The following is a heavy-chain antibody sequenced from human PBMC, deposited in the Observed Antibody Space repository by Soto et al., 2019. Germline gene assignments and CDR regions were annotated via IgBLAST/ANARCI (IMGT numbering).Heavy chain of an antibody. Sequence: QVQLVESGGGVVQPGRSLRLSCAASGFMFSNHGMHWVRQAPGKGLEWVAVIWSDGNNRYYADSVKGRFTISRDNSKNTVYRQMSSLRGEDTAVYYCVRGDNWNDEASDYWGQGTLVTVSS. D-gene: IGHD1-1*01. V-gene: IGHV3-33*01. J-gene: IGHJ4*02. CDR2: IWSDGNNR. CDR3: VRGDNWNDEASDY. CDR1: GFMFSNHG.